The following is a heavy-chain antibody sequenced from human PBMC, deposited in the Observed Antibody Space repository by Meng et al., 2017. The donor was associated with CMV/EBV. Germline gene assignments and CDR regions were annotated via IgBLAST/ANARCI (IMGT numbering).Heavy chain of an antibody. CDR2: IYYSGST. CDR3: ARDSAVAGVVDY. V-gene: IGHV4-39*07. CDR1: GGSISSSSYY. Sequence: QLQRQESGPGLVKASETLSLTCTVSGGSISSSSYYWGWIRQPPGKGLEWIGSIYYSGSTYYNPSLKSRVTISVDTSKNQFSLKLSSVTAADTAVYYCARDSAVAGVVDYWGQGTLVTVSS. J-gene: IGHJ4*02. D-gene: IGHD6-19*01.